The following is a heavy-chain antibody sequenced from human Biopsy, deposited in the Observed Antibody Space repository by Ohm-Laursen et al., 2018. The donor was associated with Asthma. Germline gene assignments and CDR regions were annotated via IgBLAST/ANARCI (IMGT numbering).Heavy chain of an antibody. V-gene: IGHV1-69*01. CDR1: GGTFSNFA. J-gene: IGHJ6*02. CDR3: ARCQVGYSSGWSLLLKKIYYSGMDV. Sequence: STVYLSCNAPGGTFSNFAISWVRQAPGQGLEWLGGIMTVFGTTNYAQKFQGRVTITADESTSTAYMEVTSLRFEDTAIYYCARCQVGYSSGWSLLLKKIYYSGMDVWGQGTAVTVSS. CDR2: IMTVFGTT. D-gene: IGHD6-19*01.